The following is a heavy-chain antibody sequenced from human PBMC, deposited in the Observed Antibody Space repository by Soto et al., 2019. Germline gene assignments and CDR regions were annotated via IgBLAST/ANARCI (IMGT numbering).Heavy chain of an antibody. V-gene: IGHV4-59*01. CDR3: AREDYDSSGDYYGMDV. Sequence: SETLSLTCTVSGGSISSYYWSWIRQPPGKGLEWIGYIYYSGSTNYNPSLKSRVTISVDTSKSQFSLKLSSVTAADTAVYYCAREDYDSSGDYYGMDVWGQGTTVTVSS. CDR1: GGSISSYY. J-gene: IGHJ6*02. D-gene: IGHD3-22*01. CDR2: IYYSGST.